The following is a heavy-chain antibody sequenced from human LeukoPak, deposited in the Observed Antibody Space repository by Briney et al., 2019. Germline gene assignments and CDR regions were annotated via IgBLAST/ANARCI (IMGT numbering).Heavy chain of an antibody. CDR1: GFKFDDYA. CDR2: ISWNAGFT. J-gene: IGHJ4*02. D-gene: IGHD6-13*01. Sequence: GRSLRLSCAASGFKFDDYAIHWVRQPPGKGLEWLSIISWNAGFTDYAESVKGRFTVSRDNVKNSLFLDMSSLRPEDTAFYYCAKVRGTYSRHFYFASWGQGTLVTVSS. CDR3: AKVRGTYSRHFYFAS. V-gene: IGHV3-9*01.